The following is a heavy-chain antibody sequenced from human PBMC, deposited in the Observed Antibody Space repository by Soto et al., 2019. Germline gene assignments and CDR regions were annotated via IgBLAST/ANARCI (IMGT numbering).Heavy chain of an antibody. CDR3: ARDCSGGSCSDAFDI. CDR2: IYYSGST. J-gene: IGHJ3*02. Sequence: PSGTLSLTCTVSGGSISSSSYYWGWIRQPPGKGLEWIGSIYYSGSTYYNPSLKSRVTISVDTSKNQFSLKLSSVTAADTAVYYCARDCSGGSCSDAFDIWGQGTMVTVSS. D-gene: IGHD2-15*01. CDR1: GGSISSSSYY. V-gene: IGHV4-39*07.